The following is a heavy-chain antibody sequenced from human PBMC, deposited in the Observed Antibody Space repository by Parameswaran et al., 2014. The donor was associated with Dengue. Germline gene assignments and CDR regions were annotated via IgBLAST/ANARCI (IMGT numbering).Heavy chain of an antibody. CDR2: ISSNGGST. D-gene: IGHD1-26*01. J-gene: IGHJ3*02. V-gene: IGHV3-64D*06. Sequence: VRQMPGKGLEYVSAISSNGGSTYYADSVKGRFTISRDNSKNTLYLQMSSLRAEDTAVYYCVGEWELGDAFDIWAKDNGHRLL. CDR3: VGEWELGDAFDI.